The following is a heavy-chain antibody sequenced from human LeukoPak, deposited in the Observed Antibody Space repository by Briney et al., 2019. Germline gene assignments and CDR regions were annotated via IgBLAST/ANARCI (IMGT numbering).Heavy chain of an antibody. J-gene: IGHJ3*02. CDR2: ISAYNGNT. V-gene: IGHV1-18*01. D-gene: IGHD6-13*01. CDR3: ARDQSVRLLQTSSTYFKHVFAI. Sequence: ASVKVSCKTSGYTFTNYGISWVRQAPGLGVEWMGWISAYNGNTNYAQKVQGRVTMTTDTSTSTAYMELRRLRFDDTAVYYCARDQSVRLLQTSSTYFKHVFAIWGQGSMVTVSS. CDR1: GYTFTNYG.